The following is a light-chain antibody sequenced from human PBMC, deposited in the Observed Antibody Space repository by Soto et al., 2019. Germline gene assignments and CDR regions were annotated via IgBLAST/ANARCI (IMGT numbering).Light chain of an antibody. CDR1: RNINTW. Sequence: DFQMTQSPSSVSASVGDRVTITCRASRNINTWLAWYQQKPGKAPKLLIYAASTLQSGVPSRFSGSGSGTDFTLTISNLQPEDFANYYCHQANTLPPTFGGGTKVEIK. V-gene: IGKV1-12*01. J-gene: IGKJ4*01. CDR2: AAS. CDR3: HQANTLPPT.